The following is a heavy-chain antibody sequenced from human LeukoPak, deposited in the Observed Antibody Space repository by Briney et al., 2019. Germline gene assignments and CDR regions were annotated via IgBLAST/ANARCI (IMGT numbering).Heavy chain of an antibody. Sequence: GASVKVSCKASGYTFTSYGISWVRQAPGQGLEWMGWISAYNGNTNYAQRLQGRVTMATDTSTSTAYMELRSLRSDGTAVRYCARGYDILTGLNWFDPWGQGTLVTVSS. V-gene: IGHV1-18*01. CDR2: ISAYNGNT. CDR1: GYTFTSYG. J-gene: IGHJ5*02. CDR3: ARGYDILTGLNWFDP. D-gene: IGHD3-9*01.